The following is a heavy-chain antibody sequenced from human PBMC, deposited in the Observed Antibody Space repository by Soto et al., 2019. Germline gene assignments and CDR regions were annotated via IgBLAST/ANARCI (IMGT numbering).Heavy chain of an antibody. D-gene: IGHD1-26*01. CDR3: ARDGALTSIVGATLFPGY. Sequence: LRLSCAASGVTFSSYAMHWVRQAPGKGLEWVAVISYDGSNKYYADSVKGRFTISRDNSKNTLYLQMNSLRAEDTAVYYCARDGALTSIVGATLFPGYWGQGTLVTVSS. J-gene: IGHJ4*02. CDR2: ISYDGSNK. V-gene: IGHV3-30-3*01. CDR1: GVTFSSYA.